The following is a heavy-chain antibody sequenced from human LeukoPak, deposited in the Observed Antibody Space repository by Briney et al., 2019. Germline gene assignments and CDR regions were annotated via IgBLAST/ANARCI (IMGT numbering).Heavy chain of an antibody. CDR1: GFTFSSYA. CDR3: AKDSSGWSQVVDY. D-gene: IGHD6-19*01. Sequence: GGSLRLSCAASGFTFSSYAMSWVRQAPGKGLEWVSAISGGGGSTYYADSVKGRSTISRDNSKNTLYLQMNSLRAEDTAVYYCAKDSSGWSQVVDYWGQGTLVTVSS. J-gene: IGHJ4*02. CDR2: ISGGGGST. V-gene: IGHV3-23*01.